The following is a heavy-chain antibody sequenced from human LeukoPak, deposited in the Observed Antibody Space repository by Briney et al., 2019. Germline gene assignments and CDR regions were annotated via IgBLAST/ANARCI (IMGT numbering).Heavy chain of an antibody. CDR3: ARAWVSGSPNWFDP. CDR1: GGTFSNEV. D-gene: IGHD1-26*01. V-gene: IGHV1-18*01. CDR2: ISAYNGNT. Sequence: GASVKVSCKASGGTFSNEVFNWVRQAPGQGLEWMGWISAYNGNTNYAQKLQGRVTMTTDTSTSTAYMELRSLRSDDTAVYYCARAWVSGSPNWFDPWGQGTLVTVSS. J-gene: IGHJ5*02.